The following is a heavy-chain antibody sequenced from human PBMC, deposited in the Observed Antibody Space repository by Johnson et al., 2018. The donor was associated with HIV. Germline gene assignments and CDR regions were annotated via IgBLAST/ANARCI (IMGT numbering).Heavy chain of an antibody. Sequence: VQLVESGGGLVQPGGSLRLSCAASGFTFSSYAMSWVRQAPGKGLEWVSVIYSGGDTYYPGSVKGRFTTSRENAKNSLYLQMNSLRAGDTAVYYCARRSIRSDGFDIWGQGTMVTVSS. CDR3: ARRSIRSDGFDI. CDR2: IYSGGDT. D-gene: IGHD4-11*01. J-gene: IGHJ3*02. V-gene: IGHV3-13*01. CDR1: GFTFSSYA.